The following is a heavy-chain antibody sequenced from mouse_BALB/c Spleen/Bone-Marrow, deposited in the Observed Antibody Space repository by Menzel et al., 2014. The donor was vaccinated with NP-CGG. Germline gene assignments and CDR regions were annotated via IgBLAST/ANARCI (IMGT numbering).Heavy chain of an antibody. CDR2: IAPGSGNT. V-gene: IGHV1S41*01. J-gene: IGHJ4*01. Sequence: DLVKPGASVKLSCKASGYTFTSYWINWIKQRPGQGFEWIGRIAPGSGNTYYNEMFKGKATLTVDTSSSTAYIQLSSLSSEDSPVYFCARSLMITESYAMDYWGQGTSVTVSS. CDR3: ARSLMITESYAMDY. D-gene: IGHD2-4*01. CDR1: GYTFTSYW.